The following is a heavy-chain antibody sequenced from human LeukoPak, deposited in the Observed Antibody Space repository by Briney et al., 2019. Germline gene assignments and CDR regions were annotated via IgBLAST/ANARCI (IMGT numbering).Heavy chain of an antibody. D-gene: IGHD6-13*01. Sequence: SETLSLTCTVSGYSISSGYYWGWIRQPPGKGLEWIGSIYHSGSTYYNPSLKSRVTISVDTSKNQFSLKLSSVTAADTAVYYCARAQAMYSSSWYPPNYFDYWGQGTLVTVSS. V-gene: IGHV4-38-2*02. CDR2: IYHSGST. CDR3: ARAQAMYSSSWYPPNYFDY. J-gene: IGHJ4*02. CDR1: GYSISSGYY.